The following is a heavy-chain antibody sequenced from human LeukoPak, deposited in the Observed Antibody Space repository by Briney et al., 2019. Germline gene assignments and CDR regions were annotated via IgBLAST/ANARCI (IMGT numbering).Heavy chain of an antibody. CDR3: ARAPRYCSGGSCSRNGLSGKRSREKRRDSAPDAFDI. CDR1: GYTFTSYY. CDR2: INPSGGST. Sequence: ASVKVSCKASGYTFTSYYMHWVRQAPGQGLEWMGIINPSGGSTRYAQKFQGRVTMTRDTSTSTVYMELSSLRSEDTAVYYCARAPRYCSGGSCSRNGLSGKRSREKRRDSAPDAFDIWGQGTMVTVSS. D-gene: IGHD2-15*01. V-gene: IGHV1-46*01. J-gene: IGHJ3*02.